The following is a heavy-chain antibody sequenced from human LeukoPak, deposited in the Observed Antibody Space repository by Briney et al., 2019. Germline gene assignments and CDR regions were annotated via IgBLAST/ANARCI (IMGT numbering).Heavy chain of an antibody. V-gene: IGHV4-31*03. CDR1: GGSISSGGYC. Sequence: PSETLSPTCSVSGGSISSGGYCWSWIRQHPGQGLEWIGYIYYSGTTSYNPSLKSRLSISVDTTQNQFSLRLSSVTAADTAVYYCARASLRYGSGSYYNSNYYYGMDIWGQGTTVTVSS. CDR2: IYYSGTT. CDR3: ARASLRYGSGSYYNSNYYYGMDI. D-gene: IGHD3-10*01. J-gene: IGHJ6*02.